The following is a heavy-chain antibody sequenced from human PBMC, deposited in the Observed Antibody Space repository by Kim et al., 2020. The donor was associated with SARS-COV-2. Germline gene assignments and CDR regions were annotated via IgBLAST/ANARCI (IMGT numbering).Heavy chain of an antibody. V-gene: IGHV4-34*01. J-gene: IGHJ6*02. CDR3: VRGDRGYGSSWYGVYPSYYYGLNV. CDR2: VSHSGST. D-gene: IGHD6-13*01. CDR1: GGSFSDYY. Sequence: SETLSLTCAVYGGSFSDYYWNWIRQRPGKGLEWIGEVSHSGSTKYNPSLKSRLTISVDTSTNQFSLRLTSVTAADTAVYYCVRGDRGYGSSWYGVYPSYYYGLNVWGQGTTVTVSS.